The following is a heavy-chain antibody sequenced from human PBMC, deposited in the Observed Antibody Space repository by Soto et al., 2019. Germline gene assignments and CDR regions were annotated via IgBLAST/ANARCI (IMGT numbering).Heavy chain of an antibody. CDR1: GGSISSGGYY. CDR2: IYYSGST. D-gene: IGHD3-9*01. J-gene: IGHJ6*02. Sequence: QVQLQESGPGLVKPSQTLSLTCTVSGGSISSGGYYWSWIRQHPGKGLEWIGYIYYSGSTYYNPSLKSRVTISVDTSKNQFSLKLSSVTAADTAVYYCARADYDILTGNLYYYYGMDVWGQGTTVTVSS. CDR3: ARADYDILTGNLYYYYGMDV. V-gene: IGHV4-31*03.